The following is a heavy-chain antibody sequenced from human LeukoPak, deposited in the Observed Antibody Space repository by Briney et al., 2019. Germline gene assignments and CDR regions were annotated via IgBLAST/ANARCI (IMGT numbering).Heavy chain of an antibody. CDR3: ARHNTGYSDSSGGYYFDY. V-gene: IGHV3-66*04. Sequence: GGSLRLSCAASGFTVSSNYMSWVRQAPGKGLEWVSVIYSGGSTYYADSVKGRSTISRDNSKNTLYLQMNSLRAEDTAVYYCARHNTGYSDSSGGYYFDYWGQGTLVTVSS. CDR1: GFTVSSNY. J-gene: IGHJ4*02. CDR2: IYSGGST. D-gene: IGHD6-19*01.